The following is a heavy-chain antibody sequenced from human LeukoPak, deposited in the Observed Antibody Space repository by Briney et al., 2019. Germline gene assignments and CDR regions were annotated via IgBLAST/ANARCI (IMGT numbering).Heavy chain of an antibody. V-gene: IGHV4-39*01. CDR3: ARHFISLGIVSY. CDR2: IYYSGST. Sequence: PSLTLSLTCTASGGSVSSSSYYWGWISQPPGKGLEWIGSIYYSGSTYYNPSLKSRVTISVDTSKNQFSLKLSSVTAADTAVYYCARHFISLGIVSYWGQGTLVTVSS. J-gene: IGHJ4*02. CDR1: GGSVSSSSYY. D-gene: IGHD1-26*01.